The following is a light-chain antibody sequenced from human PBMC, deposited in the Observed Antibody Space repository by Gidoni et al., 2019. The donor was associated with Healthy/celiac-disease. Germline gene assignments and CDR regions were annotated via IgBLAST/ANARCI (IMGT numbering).Light chain of an antibody. V-gene: IGLV2-8*01. CDR2: EVS. CDR1: SSDVGGYNY. CDR3: SSYAGSNYV. Sequence: PGQSVTISCTGTSSDVGGYNYVSWYQQHPGKAPKLMIYEVSKRPSGVPDRFSGSKSGNMASLTVSGLQAEDEADYYCSSYAGSNYVFGTGTKVTVL. J-gene: IGLJ1*01.